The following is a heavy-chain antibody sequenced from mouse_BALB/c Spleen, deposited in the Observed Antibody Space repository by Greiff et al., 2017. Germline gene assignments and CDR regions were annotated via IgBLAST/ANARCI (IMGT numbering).Heavy chain of an antibody. CDR1: GYTFSSYW. V-gene: IGHV1-9*01. CDR2: ILTGSGST. J-gene: IGHJ2*01. D-gene: IGHD4-1*01. Sequence: VQLKLSGAELMKPGASVKISCTATGYTFSSYWMEWVKQRPGHGLEWIGEILTGSGSTNYNAKFKDKATFTADTSSNTAYMQHSSLTYEDSAVYYCARSGDCFDYRGKGTTLTVTP. CDR3: ARSGDCFDY.